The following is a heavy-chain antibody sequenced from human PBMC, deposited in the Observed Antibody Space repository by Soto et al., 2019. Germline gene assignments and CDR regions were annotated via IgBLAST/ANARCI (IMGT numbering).Heavy chain of an antibody. V-gene: IGHV4-38-2*02. J-gene: IGHJ6*02. D-gene: IGHD4-17*01. Sequence: LSLTCLVSGFPISSPYSWGWIRQPPGKGLEWIGSISRTGTTSYSPSLTSRVSISVDTSKNQVSLKLTSVTAADTAVYFCARVTMVIRDSDHFGVDVWGHGTTVTVSS. CDR3: ARVTMVIRDSDHFGVDV. CDR2: ISRTGTT. CDR1: GFPISSPYS.